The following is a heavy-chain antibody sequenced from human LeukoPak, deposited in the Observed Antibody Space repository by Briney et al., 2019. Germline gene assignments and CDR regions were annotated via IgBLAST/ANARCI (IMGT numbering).Heavy chain of an antibody. J-gene: IGHJ4*02. D-gene: IGHD3-10*01. CDR2: INWNGGST. CDR3: ARALLYYYGSGSYYGTALGY. V-gene: IGHV3-20*04. CDR1: GFTFSSYA. Sequence: RAGGSLRLSCVASGFTFSSYAMSWVGQAPGKGLEWVSGINWNGGSTGYADSVKGRFTISRDNAKNSLYLQMNSLRAEDTALYYCARALLYYYGSGSYYGTALGYWGQGTLVTVPS.